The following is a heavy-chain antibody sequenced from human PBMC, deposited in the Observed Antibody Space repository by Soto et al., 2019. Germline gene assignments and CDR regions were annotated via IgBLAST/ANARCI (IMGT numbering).Heavy chain of an antibody. V-gene: IGHV3-30*03. CDR3: ATDLWFGELLGAPYDC. CDR1: GFTFSRFG. CDR2: ISYDGTIT. D-gene: IGHD3-10*01. J-gene: IGHJ4*02. Sequence: QVQLVDSGGDVVQPGRSLRLSCAASGFTFSRFGMHWVRQAPGKGLEWVATISYDGTITYYADSVKGRFTISRDNSKNTLCLQMNSLRDEDTAVYYCATDLWFGELLGAPYDCWGQGTLVTVSS.